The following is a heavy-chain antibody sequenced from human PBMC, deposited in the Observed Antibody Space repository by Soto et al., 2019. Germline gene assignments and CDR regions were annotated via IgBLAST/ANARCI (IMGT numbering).Heavy chain of an antibody. CDR3: AKIAEAVAGTVYGY. J-gene: IGHJ4*02. Sequence: GGSLRLSCAASGFTFSGYAMSWVRQAPGKGLEWVSAISGRGGTTYYADSVKGRFTISRDNSKNTLYLQMNSLRAEDTDVYYCAKIAEAVAGTVYGYWGQGTLVTVSS. CDR1: GFTFSGYA. D-gene: IGHD6-19*01. CDR2: ISGRGGTT. V-gene: IGHV3-23*01.